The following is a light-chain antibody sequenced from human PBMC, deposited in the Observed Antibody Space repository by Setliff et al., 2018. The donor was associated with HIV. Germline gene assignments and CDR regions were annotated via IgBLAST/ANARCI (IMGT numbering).Light chain of an antibody. Sequence: QSVLTQPASVSGSPGQSITISCTGTSSDVGGYNYVSWYQQHPGKAPKLMIYEVSNRPSGVSNRFSGSKSGNTASLTISGLQAEDEADYYCSLYTTSDTNVFGTGTKVTVL. V-gene: IGLV2-14*01. CDR2: EVS. CDR1: SSDVGGYNY. CDR3: SLYTTSDTNV. J-gene: IGLJ1*01.